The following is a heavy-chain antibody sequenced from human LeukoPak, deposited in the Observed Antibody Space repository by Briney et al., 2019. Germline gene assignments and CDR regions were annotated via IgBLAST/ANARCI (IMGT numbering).Heavy chain of an antibody. J-gene: IGHJ4*02. D-gene: IGHD3-3*01. Sequence: GGSLRLSCAASGFTFSSYAMSWVRQAPGKGLEWVSAISGSGGSTYYADSVKGRFTISRDNSKSTLYLQMNSLRAEDTAVYYCAKFWSGYYRGGPFDHWGQGTLVTVSS. CDR2: ISGSGGST. V-gene: IGHV3-23*01. CDR3: AKFWSGYYRGGPFDH. CDR1: GFTFSSYA.